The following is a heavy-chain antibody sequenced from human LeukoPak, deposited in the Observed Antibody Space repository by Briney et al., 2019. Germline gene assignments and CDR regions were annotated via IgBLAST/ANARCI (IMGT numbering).Heavy chain of an antibody. Sequence: GRSLRLSCAASGFTFSSYAMHWVRQAPGKGLEWVAVISYDGSTKYYADSVKGRFTMSRDNSKNTLFLQMNSLRAEDTAVYYCAREGSTYYDILTGYFHFDYWGQGTLVTVPS. CDR1: GFTFSSYA. V-gene: IGHV3-30-3*01. CDR3: AREGSTYYDILTGYFHFDY. CDR2: ISYDGSTK. J-gene: IGHJ4*02. D-gene: IGHD3-9*01.